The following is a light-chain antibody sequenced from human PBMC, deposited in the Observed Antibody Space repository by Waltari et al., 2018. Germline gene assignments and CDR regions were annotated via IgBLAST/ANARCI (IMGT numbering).Light chain of an antibody. J-gene: IGKJ1*01. CDR1: HSISTW. CDR2: KAS. V-gene: IGKV1-5*03. CDR3: QQYNSNSPWT. Sequence: DIQLTQSPSTLSASVGDRVTITCRASHSISTWLAWYQQKPGKAPNLLIYKASTLQSGVPSRFSGHGSGTEFTLTISSLQPDDFATYYCQQYNSNSPWTFGQGTKVEIK.